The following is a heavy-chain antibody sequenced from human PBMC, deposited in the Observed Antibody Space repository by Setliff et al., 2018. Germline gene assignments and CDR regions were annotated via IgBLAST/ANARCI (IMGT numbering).Heavy chain of an antibody. D-gene: IGHD3-22*01. J-gene: IGHJ4*02. CDR1: GCTFTDYY. CDR2: INTYSGAT. CDR3: TWGPGGYFDF. Sequence: ASVKVSCKASGCTFTDYYMQWVRQAPGQGLEWMGNINTYSGATNYAHKFQGRVTMTTDTSITTAYMELNSLTSDDTAVYFCTWGPGGYFDFWGQGTLVTVSS. V-gene: IGHV1-2*02.